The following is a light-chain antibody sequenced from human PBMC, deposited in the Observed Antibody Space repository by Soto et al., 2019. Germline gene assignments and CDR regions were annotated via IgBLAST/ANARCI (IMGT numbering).Light chain of an antibody. CDR3: QAWDSSTAGGV. J-gene: IGLJ2*01. Sequence: SSELTQPPSVSVSPGQTASITCSGDKLGDKYACWYQQKPGQSPVLVIYQDSKRPSGIPERFSGSNSGNTATLTISGTQAMDEADYYCQAWDSSTAGGVFGGGTKLTVL. V-gene: IGLV3-1*01. CDR2: QDS. CDR1: KLGDKY.